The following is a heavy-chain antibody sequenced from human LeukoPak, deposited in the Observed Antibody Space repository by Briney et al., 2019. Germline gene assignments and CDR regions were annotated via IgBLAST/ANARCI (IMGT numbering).Heavy chain of an antibody. D-gene: IGHD6-25*01. CDR1: GFTFGTYG. V-gene: IGHV3-33*01. J-gene: IGHJ4*02. Sequence: GRSLRLSCAASGFTFGTYGLHWVRQAPGQGLEWVAVIWNDGTTKDYADSVRGRFTISRDNSKNTLYLQMDSLRAEDTAVYYCARDRGLSPFDYWGQGTLVTVSS. CDR2: IWNDGTTK. CDR3: ARDRGLSPFDY.